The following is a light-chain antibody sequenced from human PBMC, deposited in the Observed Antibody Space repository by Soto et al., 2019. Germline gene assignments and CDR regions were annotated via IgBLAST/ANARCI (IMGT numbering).Light chain of an antibody. CDR2: DAS. Sequence: DIQMTQSPSTLSASVGDRGTITCRASQSLSSWLAWYQQKPGKAPKLLIYDASSLESGVPSRFSGSGYGTEFTLTISSLQPDDFATYYCQQYNSLWTFGQGTKVEIK. CDR3: QQYNSLWT. V-gene: IGKV1-5*01. J-gene: IGKJ1*01. CDR1: QSLSSW.